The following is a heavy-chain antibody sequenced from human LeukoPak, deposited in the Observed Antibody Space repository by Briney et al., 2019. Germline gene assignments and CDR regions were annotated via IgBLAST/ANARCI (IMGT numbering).Heavy chain of an antibody. CDR3: ARVDGYRSAVDY. D-gene: IGHD5-24*01. J-gene: IGHJ4*02. Sequence: PGGSLRLSCAASGFTFSSYAMHWVRQAPGKGLEYVSAISSNGGSTYYANSVKGRFTISRDNSKNTLYLQMGSLRAEDMAVYYCARVDGYRSAVDYWGQGTLVTVSS. CDR1: GFTFSSYA. CDR2: ISSNGGST. V-gene: IGHV3-64*01.